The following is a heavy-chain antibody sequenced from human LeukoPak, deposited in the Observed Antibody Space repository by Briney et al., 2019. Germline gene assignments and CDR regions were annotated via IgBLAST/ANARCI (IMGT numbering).Heavy chain of an antibody. CDR1: GGSITSYY. D-gene: IGHD3-22*01. CDR2: IFYSGST. J-gene: IGHJ3*02. Sequence: PSETLSLTCTVSGGSITSYYWSWIRQPPGKGLEWIGYIFYSGSTNYNPSLKSRVTISVDTSKSQFSLNLSSVTAADTAMYYCARAPYYDSSGYYYVAFDIWGQGTMVTVSS. V-gene: IGHV4-59*08. CDR3: ARAPYYDSSGYYYVAFDI.